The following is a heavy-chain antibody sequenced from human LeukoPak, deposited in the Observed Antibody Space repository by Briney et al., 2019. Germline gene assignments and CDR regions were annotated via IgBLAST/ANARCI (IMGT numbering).Heavy chain of an antibody. D-gene: IGHD3-3*01. Sequence: SETPSLTCTVSGGSISSGDYYWSWIRQPPGKRLEWIGYIYYSGSTYYNPSLKSRVTIAVDTSKNQFSLKLSSVTAADTAVYYCARDSKTIFGVVISYWYFDLWGRGTLVTVSS. CDR3: ARDSKTIFGVVISYWYFDL. J-gene: IGHJ2*01. CDR1: GGSISSGDYY. V-gene: IGHV4-30-4*08. CDR2: IYYSGST.